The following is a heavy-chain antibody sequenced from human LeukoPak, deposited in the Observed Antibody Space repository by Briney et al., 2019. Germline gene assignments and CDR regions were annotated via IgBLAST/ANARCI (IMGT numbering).Heavy chain of an antibody. Sequence: GGSLRLSCAASGFTFSSYAMSGVRQAPGKGLEGVSAISGSGGSTYYADSVKGRFTISRDNSKNTLYLQLNSLRAEDTAVYYCAKDDRYCSSTSCSLGAFDIWGQGTMVTVSS. V-gene: IGHV3-23*01. CDR1: GFTFSSYA. J-gene: IGHJ3*02. CDR2: ISGSGGST. CDR3: AKDDRYCSSTSCSLGAFDI. D-gene: IGHD2-2*01.